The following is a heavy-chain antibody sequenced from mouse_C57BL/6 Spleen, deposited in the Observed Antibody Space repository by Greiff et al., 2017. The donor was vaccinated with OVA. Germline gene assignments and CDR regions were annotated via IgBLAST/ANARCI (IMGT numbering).Heavy chain of an antibody. CDR1: GYTFTDYE. Sequence: VQLQESGAELVRPGASVTLSCKASGYTFTDYEMHWVKQPPVHGLEWIGAIDPETGGTASNQKFKGKAILTADKSSSTAYMELRSLTSEDSAVYYSTRRVYGTSFDYWGQGTTLTVSS. CDR3: TRRVYGTSFDY. V-gene: IGHV1-15*01. D-gene: IGHD2-1*01. J-gene: IGHJ2*01. CDR2: IDPETGGT.